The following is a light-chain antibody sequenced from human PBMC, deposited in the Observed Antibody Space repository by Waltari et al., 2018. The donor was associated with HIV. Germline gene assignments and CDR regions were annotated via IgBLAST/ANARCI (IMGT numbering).Light chain of an antibody. Sequence: QSVLTQPPSVSGAPGQTVTISCTGISSNIRAAYDVHWYQPVPGTAPKLLIYANTNRPSGVPDRFSGSKSGTSASLAISGLQTEDEADYYCQSYVSSVNVVFGGGTRVTVL. J-gene: IGLJ3*02. CDR1: SSNIRAAYD. CDR2: ANT. CDR3: QSYVSSVNVV. V-gene: IGLV1-40*01.